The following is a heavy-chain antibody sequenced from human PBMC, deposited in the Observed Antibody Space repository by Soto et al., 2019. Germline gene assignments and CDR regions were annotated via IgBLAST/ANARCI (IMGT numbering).Heavy chain of an antibody. CDR2: IYSGGST. V-gene: IGHV3-53*01. D-gene: IGHD6-13*01. CDR1: GFTVSSNY. CDR3: ARGYRIATNYYYYGMDV. Sequence: GGSLRLSCAASGFTVSSNYMSWVRQAPGKGLEWVSVIYSGGSTYYADSVKGRFTISRDNSKNTLYLQMNSLRAEDTAVYYCARGYRIATNYYYYGMDVWGQGTTVTVSS. J-gene: IGHJ6*02.